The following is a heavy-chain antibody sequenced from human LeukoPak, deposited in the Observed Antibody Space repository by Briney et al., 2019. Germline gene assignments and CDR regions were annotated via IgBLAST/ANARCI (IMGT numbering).Heavy chain of an antibody. CDR2: IYSSGST. J-gene: IGHJ4*02. V-gene: IGHV4-59*01. CDR3: ARERSGWSYYFDY. D-gene: IGHD6-19*01. CDR1: GGSISSYY. Sequence: SETLSLTCTVSGGSISSYYWTWIRQPPGKGLQWIGSIYSSGSTNYNPSLMSRVTISVDTSKNQFSLKLSPVTAADTAVYYCARERSGWSYYFDYWGQGTLATVSS.